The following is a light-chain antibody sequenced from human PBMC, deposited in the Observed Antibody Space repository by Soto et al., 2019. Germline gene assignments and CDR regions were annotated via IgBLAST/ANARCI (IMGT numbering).Light chain of an antibody. CDR2: EVI. V-gene: IGLV2-8*01. Sequence: QSALTQPPSASGSPGQSVTISCTGTSRDVGGYNWVSWYQQHPGKAPKFMIYEVIRRPSGVPDRFSGSKSGNTASLTISGLQTDDEADYYCASYAGSNNPVIFGGGTKLTVL. J-gene: IGLJ2*01. CDR1: SRDVGGYNW. CDR3: ASYAGSNNPVI.